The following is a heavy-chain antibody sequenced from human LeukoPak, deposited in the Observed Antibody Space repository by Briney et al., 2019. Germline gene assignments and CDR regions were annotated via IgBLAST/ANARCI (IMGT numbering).Heavy chain of an antibody. V-gene: IGHV3-33*01. D-gene: IGHD1-26*01. CDR2: IWYDGSNK. CDR3: AREESGSLDF. J-gene: IGHJ4*02. Sequence: GGSLRLSCAASGFTFSTYGMHWVRQAPGKGLEWVAIIWYDGSNKYYADSVKGRFTISRDISKNTLHLQMNSLRAGDTTVYYCAREESGSLDFWGQGTLVTVSS. CDR1: GFTFSTYG.